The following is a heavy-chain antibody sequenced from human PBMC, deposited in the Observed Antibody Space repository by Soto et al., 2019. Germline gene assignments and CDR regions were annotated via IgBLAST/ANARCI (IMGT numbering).Heavy chain of an antibody. J-gene: IGHJ5*02. Sequence: ASVKVSCKASGFSFTGYYIHWLRQAPGQGLEWMGWINAHSGGTEYAQRFQGRVTLTRDTSIATAYLTLTSLTSDDTALYYCAKDLTRQLAYWLDPWGQGTQVTVSS. D-gene: IGHD6-6*01. CDR1: GFSFTGYY. CDR2: INAHSGGT. CDR3: AKDLTRQLAYWLDP. V-gene: IGHV1-2*02.